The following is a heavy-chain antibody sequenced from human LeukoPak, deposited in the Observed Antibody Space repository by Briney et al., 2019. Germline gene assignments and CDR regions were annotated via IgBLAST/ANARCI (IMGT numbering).Heavy chain of an antibody. CDR1: GFTLSSYG. D-gene: IGHD2-15*01. Sequence: GGSLRLSCAASGFTLSSYGMHWVRQAPGKGLEWVAVISYDGSNKYYADSVKGRFTISRDNSKNTLYLQMNSLRAEDTAVYYCAKGRAVEVVAAFNYWGQGTVVTVSS. CDR3: AKGRAVEVVAAFNY. V-gene: IGHV3-30*18. CDR2: ISYDGSNK. J-gene: IGHJ4*02.